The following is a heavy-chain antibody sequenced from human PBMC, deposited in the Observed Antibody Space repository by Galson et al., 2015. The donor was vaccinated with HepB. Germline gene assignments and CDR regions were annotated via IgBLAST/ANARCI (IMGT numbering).Heavy chain of an antibody. CDR2: ISYDGSNK. J-gene: IGHJ5*02. CDR3: ARLQQQLVRQSNWFDP. CDR1: GFTFSSYA. Sequence: SLRLSCAASGFTFSSYAMHWVRQAPGKGLEWVAVISYDGSNKYYADSVKGRFTISRDNSKNTLYLQMNSLRAEDTAVYYCARLQQQLVRQSNWFDPWGQGTLVTVSS. D-gene: IGHD6-13*01. V-gene: IGHV3-30-3*01.